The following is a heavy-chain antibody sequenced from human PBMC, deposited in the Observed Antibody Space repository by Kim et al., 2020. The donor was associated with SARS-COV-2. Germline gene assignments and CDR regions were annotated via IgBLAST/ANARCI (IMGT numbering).Heavy chain of an antibody. D-gene: IGHD4-17*01. Sequence: PPLQGRVTISIDTSKKQFSLKLSSVTAADTAVYYCARLIYGDYRNYYVDYWGQGTLVTVSS. J-gene: IGHJ4*02. CDR3: ARLIYGDYRNYYVDY. V-gene: IGHV4-4*08.